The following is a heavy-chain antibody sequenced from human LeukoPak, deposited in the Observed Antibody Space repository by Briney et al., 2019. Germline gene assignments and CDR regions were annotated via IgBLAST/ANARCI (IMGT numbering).Heavy chain of an antibody. CDR3: ARLFGGNSHGDY. CDR2: IYYSGST. J-gene: IGHJ4*02. V-gene: IGHV4-39*01. CDR1: GGSISSSSYY. D-gene: IGHD4-23*01. Sequence: SETLFLTCTVSGGSISSSSYYWGWIRQPPGKGLEWIGSIYYSGSTYYNPSLKSRVTISVDTSKNQFSLKLSSVTAADTAVYYCARLFGGNSHGDYWGQGTLVTVSS.